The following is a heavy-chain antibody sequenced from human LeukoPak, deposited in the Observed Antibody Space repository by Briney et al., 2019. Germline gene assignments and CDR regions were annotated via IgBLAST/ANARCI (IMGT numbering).Heavy chain of an antibody. CDR2: ISSISSTI. D-gene: IGHD4-17*01. Sequence: PGGSLRLSCAPSGFTFSSYSTNWLRQAPGKGLEWVSYISSISSTIYYADSVKGRFTISRDNAKNSLYPQMNSLRAEDTAVYYCARRIDRVYGDSGWDMDVWGKGTTVTVSS. J-gene: IGHJ6*03. V-gene: IGHV3-48*01. CDR1: GFTFSSYS. CDR3: ARRIDRVYGDSGWDMDV.